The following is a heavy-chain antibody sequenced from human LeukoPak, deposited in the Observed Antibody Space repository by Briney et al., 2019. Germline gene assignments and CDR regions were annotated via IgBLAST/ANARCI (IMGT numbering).Heavy chain of an antibody. J-gene: IGHJ4*02. D-gene: IGHD3-16*01. CDR1: GYSISSGYY. Sequence: SETLSLTCTVSGYSISSGYYWGWIRQPPGKGLEWIGSIYHSGSTYYNPSLKSRVTISVDTSKNQFSLKLSSVTAADTAVYYCGRVGSEYVWGSAYRPGGGFDYWGQGTLVTVSS. V-gene: IGHV4-38-2*02. CDR3: GRVGSEYVWGSAYRPGGGFDY. CDR2: IYHSGST.